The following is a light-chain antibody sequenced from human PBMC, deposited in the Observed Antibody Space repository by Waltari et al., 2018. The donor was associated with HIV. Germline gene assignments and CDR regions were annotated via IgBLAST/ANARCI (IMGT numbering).Light chain of an antibody. J-gene: IGLJ2*01. CDR1: DSNIGTNA. V-gene: IGLV1-44*01. Sequence: QSVPTQPPSMSGTPGQRVTISCSGSDSNIGTNAVRWYKQVPGTAPKLLIYDYNQRPSGVPDRFSGSKSDTSASLAITGLLSEDEADYYCASWDDSLDGLVFGGGTKLTVL. CDR3: ASWDDSLDGLV. CDR2: DYN.